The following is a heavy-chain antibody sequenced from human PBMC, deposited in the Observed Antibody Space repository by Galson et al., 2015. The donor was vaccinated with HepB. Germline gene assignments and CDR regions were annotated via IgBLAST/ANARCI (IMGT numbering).Heavy chain of an antibody. CDR2: INHSGST. J-gene: IGHJ5*02. CDR1: GGSFSGYY. V-gene: IGHV4-34*01. D-gene: IGHD6-19*01. Sequence: SETLSLTCAVYGGSFSGYYWSWIRQPPGKGLEWIGEINHSGSTNYNPSLKSRVTISVDTSKNQFSLKLSSVTAADTAVYYCARGLSSGWYDRWGQGTLVTVSS. CDR3: ARGLSSGWYDR.